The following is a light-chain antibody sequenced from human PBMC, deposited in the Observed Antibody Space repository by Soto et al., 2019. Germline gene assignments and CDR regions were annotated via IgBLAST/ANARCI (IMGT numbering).Light chain of an antibody. Sequence: EIVLTQSPGTLSLSPGERATLSCRASQSVSSSYLAWYQQNRGQAPRLLIYGASSRAPGIPDRFGGSGSGTDFTLTISTLEPEDFAVYYCEQYGSSRWTSGPGTKV. CDR3: EQYGSSRWT. CDR1: QSVSSSY. J-gene: IGKJ1*01. CDR2: GAS. V-gene: IGKV3-20*01.